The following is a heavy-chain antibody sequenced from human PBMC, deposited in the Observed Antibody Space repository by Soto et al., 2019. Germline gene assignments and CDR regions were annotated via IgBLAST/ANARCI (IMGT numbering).Heavy chain of an antibody. Sequence: EVQLVESGGGFVKPGGSLRLSCAASGFTFGIAWMSWVRQAPGKGLEWVARIKSKTDGGTTDHAAPVKGRFTISRDDSKNTEYLQMNSLETEDTAVYYCTTYDYILGSVRYRWAYWGQGALVTVSS. CDR3: TTYDYILGSVRYRWAY. V-gene: IGHV3-15*01. D-gene: IGHD3-16*02. CDR1: GFTFGIAW. CDR2: IKSKTDGGTT. J-gene: IGHJ4*02.